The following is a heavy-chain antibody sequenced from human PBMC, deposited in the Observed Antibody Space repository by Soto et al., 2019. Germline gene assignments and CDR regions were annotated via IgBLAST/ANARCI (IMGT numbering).Heavy chain of an antibody. J-gene: IGHJ4*02. CDR3: VRDLYRSATMPCLDH. Sequence: PGGSLRLFCEASGFTFINYAMSWVRQPPGKGLEWVSSISDTGGDSYYADSMDGRFTVSRDNSKNTLYLQINSLRAEDTAIYYCVRDLYRSATMPCLDHWGQGALVTVSS. V-gene: IGHV3-23*01. CDR1: GFTFINYA. CDR2: ISDTGGDS. D-gene: IGHD1-1*01.